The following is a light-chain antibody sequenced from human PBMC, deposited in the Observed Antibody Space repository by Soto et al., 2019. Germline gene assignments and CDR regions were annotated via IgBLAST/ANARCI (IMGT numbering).Light chain of an antibody. Sequence: DIQMTQSPSALSASVGDRDTITCRASQSISSWLAWYQQKPGKAPRLLIYDASYLERGVPSRFSGSGSGTGFTFTFSDLQPDDLGTYYCQQYNNFWTFGPGTKV. CDR1: QSISSW. CDR2: DAS. V-gene: IGKV1-5*01. CDR3: QQYNNFWT. J-gene: IGKJ1*01.